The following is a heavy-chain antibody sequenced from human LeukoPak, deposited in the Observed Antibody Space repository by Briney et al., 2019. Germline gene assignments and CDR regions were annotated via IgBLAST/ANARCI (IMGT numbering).Heavy chain of an antibody. J-gene: IGHJ6*03. Sequence: ASVKVSCKASGYTFTSYYMHWVRQAPGQGLEWMGIINPSGGSTSYAQKFQGRVTMTRDTSTSTVYMELSSLRSEDTAVYYCARGQRYYYGSGSLGYYYMDVWGRGTTVTISS. CDR2: INPSGGST. CDR3: ARGQRYYYGSGSLGYYYMDV. V-gene: IGHV1-46*01. D-gene: IGHD3-10*01. CDR1: GYTFTSYY.